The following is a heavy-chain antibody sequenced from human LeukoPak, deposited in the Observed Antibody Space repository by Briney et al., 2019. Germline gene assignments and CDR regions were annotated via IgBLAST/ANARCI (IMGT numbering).Heavy chain of an antibody. CDR1: GGSISSYY. V-gene: IGHV4-4*07. D-gene: IGHD3-9*01. CDR2: IYTGGST. CDR3: ARGGGILTGYYKDYFDY. Sequence: SETLSLTCTVSGGSISSYYWSWIRQPAGKGLEWIGRIYTGGSTNYNPSLKSRVTMSVDTSKNQFSLKLSSVTAADTAVYYCARGGGILTGYYKDYFDYWGQGTLVTVSS. J-gene: IGHJ4*02.